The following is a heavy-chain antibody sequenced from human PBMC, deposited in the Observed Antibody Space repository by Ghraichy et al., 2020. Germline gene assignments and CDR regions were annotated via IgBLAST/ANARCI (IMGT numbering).Heavy chain of an antibody. CDR1: EFTLSGAW. V-gene: IGHV3-15*01. Sequence: LSLTCAASEFTLSGAWMNWVRQVPGKGLEWVGHIKSKTDGGTRDYAAPVKGRFTISRDDSKNTLYLQMNSLETEDTAVYYCTTGYSSSWYYWGQGTLVTVSS. CDR2: IKSKTDGGTR. D-gene: IGHD6-13*01. J-gene: IGHJ4*02. CDR3: TTGYSSSWYY.